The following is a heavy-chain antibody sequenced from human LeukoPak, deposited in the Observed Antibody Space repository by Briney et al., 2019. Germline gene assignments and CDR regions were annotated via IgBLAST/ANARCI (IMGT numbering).Heavy chain of an antibody. CDR1: GFSFTNYA. D-gene: IGHD3-16*01. CDR2: ISGSGHIT. Sequence: GGSLRLSCAASGFSFTNYAMSWVRQAPGQGLEWVSAISGSGHITHYADSVKGRFTVSRDNSKNTLFLQMNSLRGDDTAVYYCAKYFDSYGAFDYWGQGTLVTVSS. V-gene: IGHV3-23*01. J-gene: IGHJ4*02. CDR3: AKYFDSYGAFDY.